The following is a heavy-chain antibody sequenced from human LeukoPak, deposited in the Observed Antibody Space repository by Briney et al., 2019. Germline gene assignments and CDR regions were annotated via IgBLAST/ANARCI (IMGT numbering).Heavy chain of an antibody. CDR2: INPNSGGT. J-gene: IGHJ6*02. Sequence: ASVKVSCKASGYTFTGYYMHWVRQAPGRGLECMGWINPNSGGTNYAQKFQGWVTMTRDTSISTAYMELSSLRSDDTAVYYCARGDSDYYYYGMDVWGQGTTVTVSS. D-gene: IGHD5-24*01. CDR1: GYTFTGYY. CDR3: ARGDSDYYYYGMDV. V-gene: IGHV1-2*04.